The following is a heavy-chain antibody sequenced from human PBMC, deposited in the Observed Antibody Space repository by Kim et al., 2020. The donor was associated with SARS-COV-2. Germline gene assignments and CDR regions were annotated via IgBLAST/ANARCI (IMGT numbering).Heavy chain of an antibody. D-gene: IGHD3-3*01. V-gene: IGHV1-2*02. CDR2: INPNSGGT. Sequence: ASVKVSCKASGYTFTGYYMHWVRQAPGQGLEWMGWINPNSGGTNYAQKFQGRVTMTRDTSISTAYMELSRLRSDDTAVYYCARDRTVFGVAALPGAWGQGTLVTVSS. CDR1: GYTFTGYY. CDR3: ARDRTVFGVAALPGA. J-gene: IGHJ5*02.